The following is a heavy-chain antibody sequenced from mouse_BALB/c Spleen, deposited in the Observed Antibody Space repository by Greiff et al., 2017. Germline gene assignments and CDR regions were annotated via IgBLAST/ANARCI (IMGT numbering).Heavy chain of an antibody. V-gene: IGHV1-63*01. CDR1: GYAFTNYW. Sequence: QVQLQQSGAELVRPGTSVKISCKASGYAFTNYWLGWVKQRPGHGLEWIGDIYPGSGNTYYNEKFKGKATLTADKSSSTAYMQLSSLTSEDSAVYFCARRDGNYYFDVWGAGTTVTVSA. J-gene: IGHJ1*01. CDR3: ARRDGNYYFDV. CDR2: IYPGSGNT. D-gene: IGHD2-1*01.